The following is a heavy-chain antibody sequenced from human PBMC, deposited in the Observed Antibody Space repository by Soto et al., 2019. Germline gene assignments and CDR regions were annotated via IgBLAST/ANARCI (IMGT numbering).Heavy chain of an antibody. V-gene: IGHV4-34*01. J-gene: IGHJ6*03. CDR2: INHSGST. Sequence: SETLSLTCAVYGGSFSGYYWSWIRQPPGKGLEWIGEINHSGSTNYNPSLKSRVTISVDTSKNQFSLKLSSVTAADTAVYYCAREVVVAAYYYYYMDVWGKGTTVTVSS. D-gene: IGHD2-15*01. CDR1: GGSFSGYY. CDR3: AREVVVAAYYYYYMDV.